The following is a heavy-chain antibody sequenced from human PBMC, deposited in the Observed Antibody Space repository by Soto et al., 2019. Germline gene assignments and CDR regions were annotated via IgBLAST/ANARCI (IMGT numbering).Heavy chain of an antibody. CDR1: GYNFATYL. V-gene: IGHV5-51*01. J-gene: IGHJ6*02. CDR2: IYPGDSDT. D-gene: IGHD2-21*02. Sequence: EVQLVQSGAEVKKPGDSLKISCKGSGYNFATYLIGWVRQMPGKGLEWMGIIYPGDSDTRYSPSFQGQVTISADRSISTAYLQWTSLKASDTAMYYCARRSYCGGDCPIRPYDYFGLDVWGQGTTVTVSS. CDR3: ARRSYCGGDCPIRPYDYFGLDV.